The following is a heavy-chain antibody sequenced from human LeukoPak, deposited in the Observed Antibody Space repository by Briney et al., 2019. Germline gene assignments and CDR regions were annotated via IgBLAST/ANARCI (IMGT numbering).Heavy chain of an antibody. V-gene: IGHV3-23*01. CDR3: AKGVVGATRYYYYGMDV. CDR2: ISGSGGST. D-gene: IGHD1-26*01. J-gene: IGHJ6*02. Sequence: GGSLRLSCAASGFTFSDYYMSWIRQAPGKGLEWVSAISGSGGSTYYADSVKGRFTISRDNSKNTLYLQMNSLRAEDTAVYYCAKGVVGATRYYYYGMDVWGQGTTVTVSS. CDR1: GFTFSDYY.